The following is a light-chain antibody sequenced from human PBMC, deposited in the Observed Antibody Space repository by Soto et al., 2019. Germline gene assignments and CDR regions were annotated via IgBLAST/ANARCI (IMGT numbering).Light chain of an antibody. CDR1: SSNIGGNY. CDR2: KNN. J-gene: IGLJ2*01. V-gene: IGLV1-47*01. CDR3: ATWEDSLSGPV. Sequence: QSILIQPPSASGTPGQRVSISCSGSSSNIGGNYVFWYQQLPGTAPKLLIYKNNQRPSGVPDRFSGSKSGTSASLAISGLRSDDEADYYCATWEDSLSGPVFGGGTKLTVL.